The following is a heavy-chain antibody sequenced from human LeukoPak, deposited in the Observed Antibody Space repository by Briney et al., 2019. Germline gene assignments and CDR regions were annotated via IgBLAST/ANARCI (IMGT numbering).Heavy chain of an antibody. CDR3: ARQLLRKNYYYYMDV. CDR2: INAGNGNT. CDR1: GYTFTTYA. D-gene: IGHD2-2*01. Sequence: ASVKVSCKASGYTFTTYAMHWVRQAPGQRLEWMGWINAGNGNTEYSQKFQGRVTITRDTSASTAYMELRTLRSEDTAVYYCARQLLRKNYYYYMDVWGKGTTVTVSS. J-gene: IGHJ6*03. V-gene: IGHV1-3*01.